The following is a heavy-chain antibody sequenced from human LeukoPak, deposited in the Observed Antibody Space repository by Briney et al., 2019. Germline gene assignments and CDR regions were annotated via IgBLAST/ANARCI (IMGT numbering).Heavy chain of an antibody. CDR3: ARDANYYDSSGYYLFDY. CDR2: IYYSGSI. CDR1: GGSISSYY. V-gene: IGHV4-59*01. D-gene: IGHD3-22*01. Sequence: SETLSLTCTVSGGSISSYYWSWVRQPPGKGLEWGGYIYYSGSINYNPSLKSRVTISVDTSKNQFSLKLSSVTAADTAVYYCARDANYYDSSGYYLFDYWGQGTLVTVSS. J-gene: IGHJ4*02.